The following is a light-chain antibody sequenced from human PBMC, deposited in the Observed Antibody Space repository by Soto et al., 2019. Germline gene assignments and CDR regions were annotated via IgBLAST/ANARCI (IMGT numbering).Light chain of an antibody. CDR1: QSVSSSY. CDR3: QQYGSSPWT. J-gene: IGKJ1*01. V-gene: IGKV3-20*01. Sequence: IVLTQSPGTLSVSPGERVTVSCRASQSVSSSYLAWYQQKPGQGPTLLIYGVASRAAGIPARFSGSGSGTHFTLTISRLEPEDFAVYYCQQYGSSPWTFGQGTKVEIK. CDR2: GVA.